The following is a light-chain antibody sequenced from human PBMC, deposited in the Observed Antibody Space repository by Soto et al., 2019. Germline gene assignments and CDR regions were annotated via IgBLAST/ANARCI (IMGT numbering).Light chain of an antibody. CDR3: SSYTTSETRV. V-gene: IGLV2-14*03. CDR2: DVS. Sequence: QSALTQPASVSGSPGQSITISCTGTSSVVGSYNYVSWYQHHPGKVPKLMIYDVSSRPSGVSNRFSGSKSGNTASLTISGLQTEDEADYYCSSYTTSETRVFGTGTKVTVL. J-gene: IGLJ1*01. CDR1: SSVVGSYNY.